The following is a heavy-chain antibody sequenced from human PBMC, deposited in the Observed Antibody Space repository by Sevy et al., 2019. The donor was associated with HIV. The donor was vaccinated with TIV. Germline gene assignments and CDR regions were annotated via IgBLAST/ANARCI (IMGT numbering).Heavy chain of an antibody. D-gene: IGHD2-15*01. CDR3: ASRGYCGGGSCYSGPNDY. CDR2: VSSSSGTR. V-gene: IGHV3-48*02. CDR1: TFTFSSYS. Sequence: GGSLRLSCAASTFTFSSYSMHWVRQAPGKGLECVSYVSSSSGTRYYADSVKGRFTISRDTAKNSLFLQMNSLRDEDTAIYYCASRGYCGGGSCYSGPNDYWGQGTLVTVSS. J-gene: IGHJ4*02.